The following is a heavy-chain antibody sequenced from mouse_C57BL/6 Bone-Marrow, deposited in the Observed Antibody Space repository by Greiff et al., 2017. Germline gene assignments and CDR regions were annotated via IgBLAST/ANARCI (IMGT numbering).Heavy chain of an antibody. J-gene: IGHJ4*01. V-gene: IGHV1-55*01. CDR2: IYPGSGST. CDR1: GYTFTSYW. D-gene: IGHD2-3*01. CDR3: ARKQDGYAMDY. Sequence: QVQLQQPGAELVKPGASVKMSCKASGYTFTSYWITWVKQRPGQGLEWIGDIYPGSGSTNYNEKFKSKATLTVETSSSTAYMQLSSLTSEDSAVYYCARKQDGYAMDYWGQGTSVTVSS.